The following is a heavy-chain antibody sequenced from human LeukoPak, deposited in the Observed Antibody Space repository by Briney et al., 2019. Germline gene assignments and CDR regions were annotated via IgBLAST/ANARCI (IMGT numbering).Heavy chain of an antibody. CDR1: GGSISSYY. CDR3: ARDTPGGIAAAGVDY. Sequence: SETLSLTCTVPGGSISSYYWSWIRQPAGKGLEWIGRIYTSGSTNYNPSLKSRVTMSVDTSKNQFSLKLSSVTAADTAVYYCARDTPGGIAAAGVDYWGQGTLVTVSS. J-gene: IGHJ4*02. CDR2: IYTSGST. D-gene: IGHD6-13*01. V-gene: IGHV4-4*07.